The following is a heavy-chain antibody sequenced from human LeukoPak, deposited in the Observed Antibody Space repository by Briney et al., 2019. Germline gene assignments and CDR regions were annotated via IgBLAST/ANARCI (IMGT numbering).Heavy chain of an antibody. CDR1: GGSFSGYY. Sequence: SETLSLTCAVYGGSFSGYYWSWIRQPPGKGLEWIGEINHSGSTNYNPSLKSRVAISVDTSKNQFSLKLSSVTAADTAVYCCARLRGWPEPNWFDPWGQGTLVTVSS. D-gene: IGHD1-14*01. CDR2: INHSGST. CDR3: ARLRGWPEPNWFDP. J-gene: IGHJ5*02. V-gene: IGHV4-34*01.